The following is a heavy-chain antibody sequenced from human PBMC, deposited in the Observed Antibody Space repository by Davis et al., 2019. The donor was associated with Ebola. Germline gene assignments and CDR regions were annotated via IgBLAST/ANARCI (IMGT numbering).Heavy chain of an antibody. CDR3: ARGRTWELLYWPHFDY. J-gene: IGHJ4*02. V-gene: IGHV4-39*01. CDR1: GGSISSSSYY. CDR2: IYYSGST. Sequence: SETLSLTCTLSGGSISSSSYYWGWIRQPPGKGLEWIGSIYYSGSTYYNPSLKSRVTISVDTSKNQFSLKLSSVTAADTAVYYCARGRTWELLYWPHFDYWGQGTLVTVSS. D-gene: IGHD1-26*01.